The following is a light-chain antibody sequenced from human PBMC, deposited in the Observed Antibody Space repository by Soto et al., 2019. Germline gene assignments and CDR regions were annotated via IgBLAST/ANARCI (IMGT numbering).Light chain of an antibody. CDR1: CSDVGSYNL. CDR3: CSYAGSSTL. CDR2: EGS. Sequence: QSALTQPASASGSPGQSITISCTGTCSDVGSYNLVSWYQQHPGKAPKLMIYEGSKRPSGVSNRFSGSKSGNTASLTISGLQAEDEADYYCCSYAGSSTLFVTGTKVTVL. V-gene: IGLV2-23*01. J-gene: IGLJ1*01.